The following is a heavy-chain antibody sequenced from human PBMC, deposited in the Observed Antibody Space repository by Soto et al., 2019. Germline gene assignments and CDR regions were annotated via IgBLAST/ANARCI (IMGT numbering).Heavy chain of an antibody. CDR2: INHSGST. CDR3: ARGTKPPYSSSWGDYYYYYMDV. D-gene: IGHD6-13*01. Sequence: SETLSLTCAVYGGSFSGYYWSWIRQPPGKGLEWIGEINHSGSTNYNPSLKSRVTISVDTSKNQFSLKLSSVTAADTAVYYCARGTKPPYSSSWGDYYYYYMDVWGKGTTVNVSS. J-gene: IGHJ6*03. CDR1: GGSFSGYY. V-gene: IGHV4-34*01.